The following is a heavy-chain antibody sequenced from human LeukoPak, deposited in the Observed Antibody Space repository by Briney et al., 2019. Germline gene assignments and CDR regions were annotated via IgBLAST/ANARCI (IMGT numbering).Heavy chain of an antibody. D-gene: IGHD5-24*01. CDR2: IYYSGST. CDR1: GFSMSSYY. Sequence: SETLSLTCTVSGFSMSSYYWSWIRQPPGKGLEWIGYIYYSGSTKYNPSLKSRVTISVDTSKNQFSLKLSSVTAAYTAVYYCARGARAGYNLEPFDYWGQGTLVTVSS. CDR3: ARGARAGYNLEPFDY. J-gene: IGHJ4*02. V-gene: IGHV4-59*08.